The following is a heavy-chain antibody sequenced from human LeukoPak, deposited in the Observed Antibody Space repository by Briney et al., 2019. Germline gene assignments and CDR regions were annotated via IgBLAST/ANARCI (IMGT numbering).Heavy chain of an antibody. CDR2: IYYSGST. D-gene: IGHD2-15*01. J-gene: IGHJ3*02. Sequence: PSETLSLTCTVSGGSISSYYWSWIRQPPGKGLEWIGYIYYSGSTNYNPSLTSRVTISVDTSKNQFSLKLSSVTAADTAVYYCAREDIVVVVAATWGAFDIWGQGTMVTVSS. V-gene: IGHV4-59*01. CDR3: AREDIVVVVAATWGAFDI. CDR1: GGSISSYY.